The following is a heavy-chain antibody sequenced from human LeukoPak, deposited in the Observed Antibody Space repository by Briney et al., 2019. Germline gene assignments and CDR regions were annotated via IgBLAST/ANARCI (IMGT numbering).Heavy chain of an antibody. CDR2: IIPIFGTA. CDR1: GGTFSSYA. J-gene: IGHJ3*02. D-gene: IGHD3-22*01. V-gene: IGHV1-69*05. CDR3: ARDYYDSSGYYAFDI. Sequence: SVKVSCKASGGTFSSYAISWVRQAPGQGLEWMGRIIPIFGTANYAQKFQGRVTIATDESTSTAYMELGSLRSEDTAVYYCARDYYDSSGYYAFDIWGQGTMVTVSS.